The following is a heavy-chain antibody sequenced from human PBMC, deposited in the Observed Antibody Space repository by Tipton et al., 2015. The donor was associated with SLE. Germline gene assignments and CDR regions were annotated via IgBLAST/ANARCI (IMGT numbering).Heavy chain of an antibody. CDR1: GGSISKSSHY. V-gene: IGHV4-39*07. CDR2: VYFSGVT. Sequence: TLSLTCTVSGGSISKSSHYWGWIRQPPGKGLEWIGSVYFSGVTYYNPSLKSRVSILVDTSKNQFSLKLSSVTAADTAVYYCASSYDTSSYDAFDIWGQGTMVTVSS. D-gene: IGHD3-22*01. J-gene: IGHJ3*02. CDR3: ASSYDTSSYDAFDI.